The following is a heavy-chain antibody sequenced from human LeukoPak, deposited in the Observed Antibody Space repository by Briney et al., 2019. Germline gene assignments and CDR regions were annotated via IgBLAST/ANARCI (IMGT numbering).Heavy chain of an antibody. J-gene: IGHJ4*02. CDR3: ARGYCSVGSCSAIGVFDS. CDR1: GGSVSSSSYY. CDR2: VYYSGST. Sequence: SETLSLTCTVSGGSVSSSSYYWGWIRQPPGKGLEWIGSVYYSGSTYYNPSLKSRLTISVDTSKNQFSLKLSSVTAADTAVYYCARGYCSVGSCSAIGVFDSWGPGTLVTVSS. D-gene: IGHD2-15*01. V-gene: IGHV4-39*01.